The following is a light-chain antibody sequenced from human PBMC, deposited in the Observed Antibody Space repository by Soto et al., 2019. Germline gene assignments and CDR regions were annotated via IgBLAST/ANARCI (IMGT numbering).Light chain of an antibody. CDR3: QQYNSDSWT. CDR2: DAS. CDR1: QSISTW. J-gene: IGKJ1*01. V-gene: IGKV1-5*01. Sequence: DVRMTQSPSTLSASVGDRVTITCRASQSISTWLAWYQQKPGKAPKLLIYDASSLQSGVPPRFSGSGSATEFTLTISSLQPDDFATYYCQQYNSDSWTFGQGTKVDIK.